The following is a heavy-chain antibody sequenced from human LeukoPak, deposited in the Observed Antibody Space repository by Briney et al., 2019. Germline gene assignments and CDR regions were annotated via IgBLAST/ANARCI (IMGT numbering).Heavy chain of an antibody. V-gene: IGHV4-61*02. D-gene: IGHD3-3*01. J-gene: IGHJ3*02. CDR3: ASQRFLEWSPPGAFDI. CDR2: IYTSGST. CDR1: GGSISSGSYY. Sequence: SETLSLTCTVSGGSISSGSYYWSWIRQPAGKGLEWIGRIYTSGSTNYNPSLKSRVTISVDTSKNQFSLKLSSVTAADTAVYYCASQRFLEWSPPGAFDIWGQGTMVTVSS.